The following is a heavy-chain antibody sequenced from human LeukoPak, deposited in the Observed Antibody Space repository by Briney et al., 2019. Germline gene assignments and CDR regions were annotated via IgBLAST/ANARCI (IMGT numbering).Heavy chain of an antibody. V-gene: IGHV1-2*02. CDR2: INPNSGGT. J-gene: IGHJ4*02. D-gene: IGHD1-26*01. CDR3: ARGGSSVHLFDY. Sequence: ASVKVSCKASGYTFSDYYIHWVRQAPGQGLEWMGWINPNSGGTNYAQKFQGRVTMTRDTSISTAYMELSSLRSEDTAVYYCARGGSSVHLFDYWGQGTLVTVSS. CDR1: GYTFSDYY.